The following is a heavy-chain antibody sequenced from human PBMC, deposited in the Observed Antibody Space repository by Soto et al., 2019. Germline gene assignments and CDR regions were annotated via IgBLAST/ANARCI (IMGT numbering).Heavy chain of an antibody. Sequence: SETLSLTCTVSGGSISSYYWSWIRQPPGKGLEWIGYIYYSGSTNYNPSLKSRVTISVDTSKNQFSLKLSSVTAADTAVYYCARVEGKMVRAGTDYHYYYMDVWGKGTTVTVSS. CDR1: GGSISSYY. CDR2: IYYSGST. D-gene: IGHD3-10*01. J-gene: IGHJ6*03. CDR3: ARVEGKMVRAGTDYHYYYMDV. V-gene: IGHV4-59*01.